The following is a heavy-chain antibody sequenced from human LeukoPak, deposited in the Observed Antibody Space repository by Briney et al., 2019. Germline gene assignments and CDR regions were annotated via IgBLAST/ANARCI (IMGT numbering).Heavy chain of an antibody. CDR1: GFTFSSYW. J-gene: IGHJ5*02. V-gene: IGHV3-7*01. CDR3: ARDRNYYDSSGYRNWFDP. CDR2: IKQDGSEK. Sequence: RGSLRLSCAASGFTFSSYWMSWVRQAHGKGLEWVANIKQDGSEKYYVDSVKGRFTISRDNAKNSLCLQMNSLRAEDTAVYYCARDRNYYDSSGYRNWFDPWGQGTLVTVSS. D-gene: IGHD3-22*01.